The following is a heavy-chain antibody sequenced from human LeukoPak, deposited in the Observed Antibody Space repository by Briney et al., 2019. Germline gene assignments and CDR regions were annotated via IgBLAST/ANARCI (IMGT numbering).Heavy chain of an antibody. V-gene: IGHV3-64D*06. J-gene: IGHJ4*02. CDR1: GFTFSSYA. CDR2: ISSNGGST. D-gene: IGHD3-22*01. Sequence: PGGSLRLSCSASGFTFSSYAMHWVRQAPGKGLGYVSAISSNGGSTYYADSVKGRFTISRDNSKNTLYLQMSSLRAGDTAVYYCVKGRITMIVGVLGYWGQGTLVTVSS. CDR3: VKGRITMIVGVLGY.